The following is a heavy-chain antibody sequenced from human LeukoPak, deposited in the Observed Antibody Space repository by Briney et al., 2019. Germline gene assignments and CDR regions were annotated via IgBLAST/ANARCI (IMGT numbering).Heavy chain of an antibody. J-gene: IGHJ4*02. V-gene: IGHV3-30*02. CDR3: AKNRDSSDYPRDFDF. D-gene: IGHD3-22*01. Sequence: GGSLRLSCAAFGFTFNSYGMHWVRQAPGKGLEWVAFIRHDGSYQQYADSVKGRFTVSRDNSKDMVYLQMNSLRTEDTAVYYCAKNRDSSDYPRDFDFWGQGTLVTVSS. CDR2: IRHDGSYQ. CDR1: GFTFNSYG.